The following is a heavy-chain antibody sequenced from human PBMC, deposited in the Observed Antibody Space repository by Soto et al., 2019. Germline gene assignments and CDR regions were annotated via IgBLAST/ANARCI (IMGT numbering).Heavy chain of an antibody. Sequence: QVQLVQSGAEVKKPGSSVKVSCKASGGTFSSYAISWVRQAPGQGLDGMGGVIPIVGPANYAQKFQGRVPITADESTSTAYMELSSLRSEDTAVYYCARCPFDITGTTEYYYYGMDVWGQGTTVTVSS. J-gene: IGHJ6*02. CDR2: VIPIVGPA. V-gene: IGHV1-69*12. CDR3: ARCPFDITGTTEYYYYGMDV. D-gene: IGHD1-20*01. CDR1: GGTFSSYA.